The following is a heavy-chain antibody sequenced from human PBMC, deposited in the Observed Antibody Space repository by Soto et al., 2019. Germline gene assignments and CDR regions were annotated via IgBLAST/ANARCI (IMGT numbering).Heavy chain of an antibody. J-gene: IGHJ3*01. V-gene: IGHV4-31*03. D-gene: IGHD3-9*01. Sequence: QVHLQESGPGLVKPSQTLSLTCTVSGGSLSTDGYYWTWIRQRPGKGLERIGDFYSSGGTYYNPSLKSRISLSPDTSENQFSLTMRSVTAADTAMYYCARRHDILTGSDAYDVWGQGTLVTVSS. CDR1: GGSLSTDGYY. CDR3: ARRHDILTGSDAYDV. CDR2: FYSSGGT.